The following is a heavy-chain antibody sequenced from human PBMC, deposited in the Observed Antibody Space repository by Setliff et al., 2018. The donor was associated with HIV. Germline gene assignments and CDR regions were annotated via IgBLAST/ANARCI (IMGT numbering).Heavy chain of an antibody. D-gene: IGHD3-10*01. V-gene: IGHV4-39*07. J-gene: IGHJ4*02. CDR1: GDSISRRIYY. Sequence: SETLFLTCTVSGDSISRRIYYWGWIRQPPGKGLEWIGNFYYSGSSHYNPSLKSRVTTSVDTSKNQFSLRLSSVTAGDTAVYYCTRRRGPMVRGVDPTPSYYFDYWGQGTLVTVSS. CDR3: TRRRGPMVRGVDPTPSYYFDY. CDR2: FYYSGSS.